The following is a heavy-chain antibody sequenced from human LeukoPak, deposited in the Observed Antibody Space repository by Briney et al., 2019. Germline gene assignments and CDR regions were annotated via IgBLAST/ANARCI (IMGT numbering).Heavy chain of an antibody. Sequence: PSETLSLTCTVSGGSISSGGYYWSWIRQHPGKGLEWIGYIYYSGSTNYNPSLKSRVTISVDTSKNQFSLKLSSVTAADTAVYYCARKEVVITLDAFDIWGQGTMVTVSS. D-gene: IGHD3-22*01. J-gene: IGHJ3*02. CDR1: GGSISSGGYY. CDR3: ARKEVVITLDAFDI. CDR2: IYYSGST. V-gene: IGHV4-31*03.